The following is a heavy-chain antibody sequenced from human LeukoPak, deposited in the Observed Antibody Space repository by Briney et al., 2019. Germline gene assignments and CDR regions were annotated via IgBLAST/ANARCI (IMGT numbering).Heavy chain of an antibody. CDR3: ASSFGRSGFDP. J-gene: IGHJ5*02. CDR2: ISSSSSTI. Sequence: GGSLRLSCAASGFTFSSYSMNWVRQAPGKGLEWVSYISSSSSTIYYADSVKGRFTISRDNAKNSLYLQMNSLRAEDTAVYYCASSFGRSGFDPWGQGTLVTVSS. D-gene: IGHD3-3*01. V-gene: IGHV3-48*01. CDR1: GFTFSSYS.